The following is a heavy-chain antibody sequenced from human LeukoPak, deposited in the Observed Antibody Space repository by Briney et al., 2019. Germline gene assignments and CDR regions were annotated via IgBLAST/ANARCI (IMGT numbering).Heavy chain of an antibody. V-gene: IGHV1-69*06. J-gene: IGHJ4*02. CDR3: ARAIDYDILTGSPYYFDY. D-gene: IGHD3-9*01. CDR2: IIPIFGTA. CDR1: GGTFTSYA. Sequence: SVKVSCKASGGTFTSYAISWVRQAPGQGLEWMGGIIPIFGTANYARKFQGRVTITADKSTSTAYMELCSLRSEDTAVYYCARAIDYDILTGSPYYFDYWGQGTLVTVSS.